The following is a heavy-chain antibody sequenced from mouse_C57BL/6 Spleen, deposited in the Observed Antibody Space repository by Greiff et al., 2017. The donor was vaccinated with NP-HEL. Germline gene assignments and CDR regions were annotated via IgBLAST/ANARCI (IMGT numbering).Heavy chain of an antibody. CDR3: ARRGITTGYFDC. V-gene: IGHV1-9*01. CDR2: ILPGSGST. CDR1: GYTFTGYW. D-gene: IGHD1-1*01. Sequence: QVQLQQSGAELMKPGASVKLSCKATGYTFTGYWIEWVKQRPGHGLEWIGEILPGSGSTNYNEKFKGKATLTADKSSSTAYMQLSSLTSEDSAVYFCARRGITTGYFDCWGQGTTLTVSS. J-gene: IGHJ2*01.